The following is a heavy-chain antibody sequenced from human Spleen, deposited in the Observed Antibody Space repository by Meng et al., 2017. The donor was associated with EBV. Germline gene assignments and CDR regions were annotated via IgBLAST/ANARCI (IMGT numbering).Heavy chain of an antibody. Sequence: QVPLPESGPGLVKPSGPLSLPCAVSGGSISSSNWWNWVRQAPGKGLEWIGEIYHSGSTSYNPSLESRVTISIDKSKNQVSLKLTSVTAADTAVYYCAQRERWGLDPWGQGTLVTVSS. CDR2: IYHSGST. J-gene: IGHJ5*02. CDR3: AQRERWGLDP. V-gene: IGHV4-4*02. D-gene: IGHD3-16*01. CDR1: GGSISSSNW.